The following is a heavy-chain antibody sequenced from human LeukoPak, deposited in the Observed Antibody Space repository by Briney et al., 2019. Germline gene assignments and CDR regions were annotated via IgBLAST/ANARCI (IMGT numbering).Heavy chain of an antibody. J-gene: IGHJ4*02. CDR2: ISGSGGST. V-gene: IGHV3-23*01. CDR3: AKSSLPPYDDIVVVVAGPTDY. Sequence: GGSLRLSCAASGFTFSSYAMSWVRQAPGKGLEWVSAISGSGGSTYYADSVKGRFTISRDNSKNTLYLQMNSLRAEDTAVYYCAKSSLPPYDDIVVVVAGPTDYWGQGTLVTVSS. CDR1: GFTFSSYA. D-gene: IGHD2-15*01.